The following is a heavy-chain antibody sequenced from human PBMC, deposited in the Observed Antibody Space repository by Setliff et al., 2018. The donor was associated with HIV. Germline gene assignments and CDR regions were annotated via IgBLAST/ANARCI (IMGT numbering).Heavy chain of an antibody. V-gene: IGHV3-15*01. D-gene: IGHD5-12*01. Sequence: GGSLRLSCAVSGLNFNNAWMSWVRQAPGKGLEWVGRIKRKSDGGTADYAAPVKDRFTISRDDSKSTLYLQMNSLTTEDTAVYYGATEDPWLRFGPWGQGTLVTVSS. CDR2: IKRKSDGGTA. CDR1: GLNFNNAW. J-gene: IGHJ5*02. CDR3: ATEDPWLRFGP.